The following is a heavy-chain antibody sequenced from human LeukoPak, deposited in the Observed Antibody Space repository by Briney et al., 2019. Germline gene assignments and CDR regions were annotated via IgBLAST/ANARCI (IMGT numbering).Heavy chain of an antibody. Sequence: SETLSLTCTVSGGSISSYYWSWIRQPPGKGLEWIGYIYYSGSTNHNPSLKSRVTISLDTSKNQFSLKLSSVTAADTAVYYCARDLKYSSSSLLRYYYGMDVWGQGTTVTVSS. CDR1: GGSISSYY. CDR3: ARDLKYSSSSLLRYYYGMDV. D-gene: IGHD6-6*01. J-gene: IGHJ6*02. V-gene: IGHV4-59*12. CDR2: IYYSGST.